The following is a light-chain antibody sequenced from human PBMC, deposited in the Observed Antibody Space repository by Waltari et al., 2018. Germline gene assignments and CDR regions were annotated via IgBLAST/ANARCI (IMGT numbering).Light chain of an antibody. V-gene: IGKV3-20*01. Sequence: EIVLTQSPGTLSLSPGEGATLSCRASQRVTSSYLAWYQQKPGQAPRLLIYGASSRASGIPDRFSGSGSGTDFTLTVSRLEPEDFAVYYCQQYGSSPFTFGLGTKVEIK. CDR1: QRVTSSY. CDR2: GAS. CDR3: QQYGSSPFT. J-gene: IGKJ2*01.